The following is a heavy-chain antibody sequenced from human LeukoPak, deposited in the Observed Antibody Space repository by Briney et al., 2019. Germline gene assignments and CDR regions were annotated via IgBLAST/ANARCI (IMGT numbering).Heavy chain of an antibody. CDR1: GYSFTSYW. Sequence: GESLKISCKGSGYSFTSYWIGWVRQMPGKGLEWLGIIYPGDSDTRYSPSFQGQVTISADKSISTAYLQWSSLKASDTAMYYCARQASGWYNYDGRDVWGQGTRVSVSS. CDR3: ARQASGWYNYDGRDV. J-gene: IGHJ6*01. V-gene: IGHV5-51*01. CDR2: IYPGDSDT. D-gene: IGHD6-19*01.